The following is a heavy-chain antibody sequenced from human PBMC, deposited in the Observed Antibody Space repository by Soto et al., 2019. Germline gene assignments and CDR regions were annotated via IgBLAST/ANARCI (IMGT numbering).Heavy chain of an antibody. CDR2: IRPSGGST. D-gene: IGHD3-22*01. CDR3: ATSTYYYDSSGYPGGYYYYGMDV. V-gene: IGHV1-46*01. CDR1: GYTFTSYY. Sequence: ASVKVSCTASGYTFTSYYMHWVRQAPGQGLEWMGIIRPSGGSTTYAQKFQGRVTMTEDTSTDTAYMELSSLRSEDTAVYYCATSTYYYDSSGYPGGYYYYGMDVWGQGTTVTVS. J-gene: IGHJ6*02.